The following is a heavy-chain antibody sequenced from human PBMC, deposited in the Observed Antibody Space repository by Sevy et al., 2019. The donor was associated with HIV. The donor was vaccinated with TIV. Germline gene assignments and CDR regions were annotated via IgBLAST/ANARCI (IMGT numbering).Heavy chain of an antibody. V-gene: IGHV4-34*01. Sequence: SETLSLTCAVYGGSFSGYYWSWIRQPPGKGLEWIGEINHSGSTNYNPSLKSRVTISVDTSKNQFSLKLSSVTAADTTVYYCAGSRPPDVVVAATRHARPADAFDIWGQGTMVTVSS. CDR1: GGSFSGYY. J-gene: IGHJ3*02. CDR2: INHSGST. D-gene: IGHD2-15*01. CDR3: AGSRPPDVVVAATRHARPADAFDI.